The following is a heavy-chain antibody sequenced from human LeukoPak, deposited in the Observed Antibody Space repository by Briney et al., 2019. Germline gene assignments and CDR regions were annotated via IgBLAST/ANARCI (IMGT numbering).Heavy chain of an antibody. CDR1: GGSISSYY. D-gene: IGHD4-17*01. CDR3: ARHPTVTTGKQFDY. CDR2: IYYSGST. Sequence: SETLSLTCTVSGGSISSYYWGWIRQPPGKGLEWIGSIYYSGSTYYNPSLKSRVTISVDTSKNQFSLKLGSVTAADTAVYYCARHPTVTTGKQFDYWGRGTLVTVSS. J-gene: IGHJ4*02. V-gene: IGHV4-39*01.